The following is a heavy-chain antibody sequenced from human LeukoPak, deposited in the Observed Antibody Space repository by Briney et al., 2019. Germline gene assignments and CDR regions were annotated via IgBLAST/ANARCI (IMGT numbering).Heavy chain of an antibody. CDR2: IIPIFGTA. D-gene: IGHD3-3*01. CDR3: ARDHYDFWSGLDY. J-gene: IGHJ4*02. CDR1: GGTFSSYA. V-gene: IGHV1-69*05. Sequence: ASVKVSCKASGGTFSSYAISWVRQAPGLGLEWMGRIIPIFGTANYAQNFQGRVTMTTDTSTSTAYMELRSLRSDDTAVYYCARDHYDFWSGLDYWGQGTLVTVSS.